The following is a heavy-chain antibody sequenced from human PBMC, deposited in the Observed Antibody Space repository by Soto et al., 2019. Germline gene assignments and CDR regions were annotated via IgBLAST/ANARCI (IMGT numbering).Heavy chain of an antibody. D-gene: IGHD2-15*01. CDR1: GVSISSGGYY. CDR2: IYYSGST. V-gene: IGHV4-31*03. CDR3: ARGSCSGGSCFPNAEYFQH. Sequence: PSETLSLTCTVSGVSISSGGYYWSWIRQHPGKGLEWIGYIYYSGSTYYNPSLKSRVTISVDTSKNQFSLKLSSVTAADTAVYYCARGSCSGGSCFPNAEYFQHWGQGTLVTVSS. J-gene: IGHJ1*01.